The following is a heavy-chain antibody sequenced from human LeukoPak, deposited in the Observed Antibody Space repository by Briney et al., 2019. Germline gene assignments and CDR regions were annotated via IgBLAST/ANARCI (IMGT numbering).Heavy chain of an antibody. D-gene: IGHD3-22*01. V-gene: IGHV1-2*02. J-gene: IGHJ3*02. CDR2: INPRRGGT. CDR1: GYTFTGYY. CDR3: ARDSHYDSSGPGGDDAFDM. Sequence: SSVKVSCKASGYTFTGYYMHWVRQARGQGLEWMGWINPRRGGTKYEQKFQGRVPMTRETSISQAYMELSRLRSDDTAVYYCARDSHYDSSGPGGDDAFDMWGQGTMVTVSS.